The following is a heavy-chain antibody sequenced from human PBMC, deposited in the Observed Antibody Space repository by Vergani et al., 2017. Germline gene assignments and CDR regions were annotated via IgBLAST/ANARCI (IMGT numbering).Heavy chain of an antibody. D-gene: IGHD3-10*01. CDR3: ASDGPRITMGRGVPPLDV. CDR1: GGSVRSGSHY. Sequence: QVQLQESGPGLVKPSETLSLTCTVSGGSVRSGSHYWSWLRQPAGKELEWIGNIYYSGSTNYNPSLKSRVTRSVDPSNNQFYLRLSSVTAADTAVYYCASDGPRITMGRGVPPLDVWGQGTTVTVSS. CDR2: IYYSGST. V-gene: IGHV4-61*10. J-gene: IGHJ6*02.